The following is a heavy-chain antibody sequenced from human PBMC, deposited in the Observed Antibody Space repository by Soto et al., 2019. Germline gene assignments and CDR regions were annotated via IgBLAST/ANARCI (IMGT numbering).Heavy chain of an antibody. CDR1: GGSISSYY. V-gene: IGHV4-59*08. J-gene: IGHJ4*02. CDR2: IYYSGST. Sequence: PSETLSLTCTVSGGSISSYYWSWIRQPPGKGLEWIGYIYYSGSTNYNPSLKSRVTLSVDTSKNQFSLKLSSVTAADTAVYYCATQSDSSSWYGYYFDYWGQGTLVTVSS. CDR3: ATQSDSSSWYGYYFDY. D-gene: IGHD6-13*01.